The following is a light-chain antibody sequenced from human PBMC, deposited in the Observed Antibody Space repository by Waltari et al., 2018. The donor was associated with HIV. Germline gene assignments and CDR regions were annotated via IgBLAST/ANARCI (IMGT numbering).Light chain of an antibody. V-gene: IGLV6-57*02. CDR2: ENN. CDR1: SGSIHGNY. CDR3: QSYDSNNQGV. Sequence: NFMLTQPHSVSESPGKTVIISCTGSSGSIHGNYVQWFQQRPGSAPTTVIYENNQRPSGVPDRFSGSIDTSSNSASLTISGLKTDDEADYYCQSYDSNNQGVIGGGTKLTVL. J-gene: IGLJ3*02.